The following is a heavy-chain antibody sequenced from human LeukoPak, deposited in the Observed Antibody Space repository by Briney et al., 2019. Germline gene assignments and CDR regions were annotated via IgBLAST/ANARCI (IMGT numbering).Heavy chain of an antibody. CDR1: GGTFSSYA. CDR3: ARDGAYYYGSGSYYRNWFDP. CDR2: ISAYNGNT. J-gene: IGHJ5*02. D-gene: IGHD3-10*01. Sequence: ASVKVSCKASGGTFSSYAISWVRQAPGQGLEWMGWISAYNGNTNYAQKLQGRVTMTTDTSTSTAYMELRSLRSDDTAVYYCARDGAYYYGSGSYYRNWFDPWGQGTLVTVSS. V-gene: IGHV1-18*01.